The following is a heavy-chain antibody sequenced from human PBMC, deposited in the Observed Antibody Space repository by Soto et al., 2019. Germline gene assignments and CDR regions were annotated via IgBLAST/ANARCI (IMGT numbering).Heavy chain of an antibody. CDR1: GYTFTSYY. Sequence: GASVKVSCKASGYTFTSYYMHWVRQAPGQGLEWMGIINPSGGSTSYAQKFQGRVTMTRDTSTSTVYMELSSLRSEDTAVYYCARDYRVEYSSSHYYYYMDVWGKGTTVTVSS. J-gene: IGHJ6*03. D-gene: IGHD6-6*01. CDR2: INPSGGST. CDR3: ARDYRVEYSSSHYYYYMDV. V-gene: IGHV1-46*03.